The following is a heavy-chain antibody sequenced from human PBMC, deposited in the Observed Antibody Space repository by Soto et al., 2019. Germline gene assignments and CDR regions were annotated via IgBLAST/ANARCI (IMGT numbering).Heavy chain of an antibody. D-gene: IGHD1-1*01. CDR2: IYRDDDK. J-gene: IGHJ4*02. Sequence: QITLKESGPTLVKPTQTLTLTCTFSGFSLSTSCVGMCWIRHPPGKALELLELIYRDDDKRYSPSLKSSLTVTKDSVKKQVALTITNMDPVDTATYYCAHCRPNEYCDYWCQGSLVTVTS. V-gene: IGHV2-5*02. CDR1: GFSLSTSCVG. CDR3: AHCRPNEYCDY.